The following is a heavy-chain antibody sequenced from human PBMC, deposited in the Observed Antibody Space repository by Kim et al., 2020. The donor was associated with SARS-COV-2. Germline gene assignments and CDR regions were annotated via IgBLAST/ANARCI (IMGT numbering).Heavy chain of an antibody. D-gene: IGHD4-4*01. CDR3: ARDRRDGYNNDACDI. Sequence: PSLKIRVTISVDTCKNQFSLKLSSVTAADTAVYYCARDRRDGYNNDACDIWGQGTMVTVSS. V-gene: IGHV4-59*01. J-gene: IGHJ3*02.